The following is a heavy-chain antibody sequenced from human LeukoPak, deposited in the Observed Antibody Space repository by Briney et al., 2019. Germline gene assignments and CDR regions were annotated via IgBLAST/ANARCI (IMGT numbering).Heavy chain of an antibody. CDR1: GGSIISTDDY. D-gene: IGHD3-9*01. Sequence: PSETLSLTCTVSGGSIISTDDYWGWIRQPPGKGPEWIGSIYYTGSTYHNPSLKSRVTISVDTSKNQFSLKLSSVTAADTAVYYCARNGAYYDILTGYLIHYYYYMDVWGKGTTVTVSS. J-gene: IGHJ6*03. CDR3: ARNGAYYDILTGYLIHYYYYMDV. CDR2: IYYTGST. V-gene: IGHV4-39*07.